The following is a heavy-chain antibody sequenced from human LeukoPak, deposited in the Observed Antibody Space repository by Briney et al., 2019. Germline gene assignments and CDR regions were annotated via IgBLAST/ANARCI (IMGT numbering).Heavy chain of an antibody. CDR3: ARTDPIGPFDP. Sequence: GGSLRLSCAVSGITLSNYGMSWVRQAPGKGLEWVAGISDSGGSTNYADSVKGRFTISRDNPKNTLYLQMNSLRAEDTAVYCCARTDPIGPFDPWGQGTLVTVSS. V-gene: IGHV3-23*01. J-gene: IGHJ5*02. CDR2: ISDSGGST. D-gene: IGHD1-1*01. CDR1: GITLSNYG.